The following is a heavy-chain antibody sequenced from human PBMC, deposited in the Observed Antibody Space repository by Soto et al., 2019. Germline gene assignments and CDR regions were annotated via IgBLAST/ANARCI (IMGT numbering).Heavy chain of an antibody. D-gene: IGHD3-3*01. V-gene: IGHV3-15*01. J-gene: IGHJ4*02. CDR1: GFTFSNAW. CDR2: IKSKTDGGTT. Sequence: GGSLRLSFAASGFTFSNAWMSWVRQAPGKGLEWVGRIKSKTDGGTTDYAAPVKGRFTISRDDSKNTLYLQMNSLKTEDTAVYYCTTAPYYDFWSGYHYWGQGTLVTVSS. CDR3: TTAPYYDFWSGYHY.